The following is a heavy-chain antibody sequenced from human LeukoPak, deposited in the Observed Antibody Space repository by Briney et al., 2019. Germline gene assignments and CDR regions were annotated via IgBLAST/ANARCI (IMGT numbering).Heavy chain of an antibody. CDR1: GYTFTHYA. CDR3: ARGSDSGRLYHDH. J-gene: IGHJ4*02. D-gene: IGHD3-10*01. CDR2: INTNTGNP. V-gene: IGHV7-4-1*02. Sequence: ASVKVSCKASGYTFTHYAMNWVRQAPGQGLEWMGWINTNTGNPTYAQGFTGRFVFSLDTSVSTAYLQISSLRAEDTAVYYCARGSDSGRLYHDHWGQGTLVTVSS.